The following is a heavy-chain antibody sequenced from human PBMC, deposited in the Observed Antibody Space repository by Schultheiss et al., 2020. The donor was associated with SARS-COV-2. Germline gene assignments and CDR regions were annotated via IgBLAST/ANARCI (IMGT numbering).Heavy chain of an antibody. Sequence: GGSLRLSCAASGFTFSSYAMSWVRQAPGRGLEWVSGISGSGGSTYYADSVKGRFTISRDNSKNTLYLQMNSLRAEDTAVYYCAREGGRHSSSWYHYWGQGTLVTVSS. D-gene: IGHD6-13*01. V-gene: IGHV3-23*01. CDR2: ISGSGGST. CDR3: AREGGRHSSSWYHY. J-gene: IGHJ4*02. CDR1: GFTFSSYA.